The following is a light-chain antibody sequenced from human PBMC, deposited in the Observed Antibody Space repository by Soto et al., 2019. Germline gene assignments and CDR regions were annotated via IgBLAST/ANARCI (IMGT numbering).Light chain of an antibody. CDR1: QSVSSSY. CDR3: QQYDSSPKT. CDR2: GAS. J-gene: IGKJ1*01. Sequence: EIVLSQSPGTLSLSPGEAATLSCRASQSVSSSYFAWHQQKPGPAPRLLIYGASSRATGIPDRFSGSGSGTDFTLTISRLEPEDFAVYYCQQYDSSPKTFGQGTKVDIK. V-gene: IGKV3-20*01.